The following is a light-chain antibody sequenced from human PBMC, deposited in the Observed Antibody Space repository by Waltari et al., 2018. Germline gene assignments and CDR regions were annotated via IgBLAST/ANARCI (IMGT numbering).Light chain of an antibody. CDR3: QTGGHGTWV. Sequence: QLVLTQSPSASASLGASVKLTCTLSSGHSSNIIAWHQQQPEKGPRYLMNVNSDGSHSKGDEIPDRFSGSSSGAERYLTISSVQSEDEADYYCQTGGHGTWVFGGGTKLTVL. J-gene: IGLJ3*02. CDR2: VNSDGSH. CDR1: SGHSSNI. V-gene: IGLV4-69*01.